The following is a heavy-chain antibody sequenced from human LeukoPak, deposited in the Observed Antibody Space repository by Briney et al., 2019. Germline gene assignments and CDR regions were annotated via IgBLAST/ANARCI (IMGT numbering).Heavy chain of an antibody. D-gene: IGHD3-3*01. CDR1: GFTFSSYG. CDR3: AKTSLSDASGHYCYMDV. CDR2: ISGSGGST. J-gene: IGHJ6*03. Sequence: GGSLRLSCAASGFTFSSYGMSWVRQAPGKGLEWVSAISGSGGSTYYADSVKGRFTISRDNSQNTVSLQVNNLRTEDTALYYCAKTSLSDASGHYCYMDVWGKGTTVTVSS. V-gene: IGHV3-23*01.